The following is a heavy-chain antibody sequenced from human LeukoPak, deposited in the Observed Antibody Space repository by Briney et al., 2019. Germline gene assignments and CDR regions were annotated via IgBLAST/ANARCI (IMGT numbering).Heavy chain of an antibody. CDR3: ARTYSGYDYLNL. J-gene: IGHJ1*01. D-gene: IGHD5-12*01. Sequence: ASVKVSCKASGYTFTNYDINWVRQATGQGLEYMGWTNPNTGNTGYAQKFQGRITMTRNTSISTVFMELSNLRSEDTAVYYCARTYSGYDYLNLWGQGTLVTVSS. CDR1: GYTFTNYD. CDR2: TNPNTGNT. V-gene: IGHV1-8*01.